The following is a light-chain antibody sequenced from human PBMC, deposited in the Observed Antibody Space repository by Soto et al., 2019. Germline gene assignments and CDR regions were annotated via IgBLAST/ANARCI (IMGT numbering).Light chain of an antibody. J-gene: IGLJ1*01. CDR2: EVS. CDR3: TSYTSISTYV. Sequence: QSALTQPASLSGSPGQSITISCTGTSSDISAYDYVSWFQQHPGKAPKLMISEVSNRPSGVSNRFSGSKSGNTASLTISGLQAEDEADYYCTSYTSISTYVFGTGTKVTVL. V-gene: IGLV2-14*01. CDR1: SSDISAYDY.